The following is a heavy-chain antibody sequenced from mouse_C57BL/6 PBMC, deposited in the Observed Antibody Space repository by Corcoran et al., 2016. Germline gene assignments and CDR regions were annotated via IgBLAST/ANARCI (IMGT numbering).Heavy chain of an antibody. CDR1: GYTFTTYG. CDR3: ASHYYGSSYWYFDV. V-gene: IGHV9-3*01. Sequence: QIQLVQSGPELKKPGETVKISCKASGYTFTTYGMSWVKQAPGKGLKWMGWINTYSGVPTYADDFKGRFAFSLETSASTAYLQINNLKNEDTATYFCASHYYGSSYWYFDVWGTGPTVTVSS. J-gene: IGHJ1*03. D-gene: IGHD1-1*01. CDR2: INTYSGVP.